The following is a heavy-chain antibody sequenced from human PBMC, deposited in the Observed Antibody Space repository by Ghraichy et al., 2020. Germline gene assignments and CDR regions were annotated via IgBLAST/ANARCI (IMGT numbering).Heavy chain of an antibody. Sequence: SQTLSLTCTVSGGSVSGDTYYWSWIRQPPGKGLEWIGYIYSSGITNYNPSLKSRVTISEDTSKNQFSLKLSSVTAADTAVYYCARADYTYHFYAMDVWGQGTTVTVSS. V-gene: IGHV4-61*01. J-gene: IGHJ6*02. CDR3: ARADYTYHFYAMDV. D-gene: IGHD4-11*01. CDR2: IYSSGIT. CDR1: GGSVSGDTYY.